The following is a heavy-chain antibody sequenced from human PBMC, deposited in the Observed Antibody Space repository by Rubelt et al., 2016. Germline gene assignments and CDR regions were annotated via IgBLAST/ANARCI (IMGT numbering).Heavy chain of an antibody. V-gene: IGHV3-11*04. CDR3: VRERCSSSTCYSRFDY. Sequence: PGGSLRLSCAASGFTFSDYYMSWIRQAPGKGLEWVSYISSSGSTIYYADSVKGRFTISRDNAKNSLYLQMNSLRAEDTAVYYCVRERCSSSTCYSRFDYWGQGTLVTVSS. D-gene: IGHD2-2*02. CDR1: GFTFSDYY. CDR2: ISSSGSTI. J-gene: IGHJ4*02.